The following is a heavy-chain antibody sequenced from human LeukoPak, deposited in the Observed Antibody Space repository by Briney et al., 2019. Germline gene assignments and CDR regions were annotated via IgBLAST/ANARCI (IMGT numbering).Heavy chain of an antibody. V-gene: IGHV3-48*03. D-gene: IGHD3-10*01. J-gene: IGHJ5*02. CDR1: GFTFSSYE. CDR2: ISSSGNTI. CDR3: AREVTMVRGVDL. Sequence: GGSLRLSCAASGFTFSSYEMNWVRQAPGKGLEWVSHISSSGNTIYYADSVKGRFTISRDNAKNSLYLQMNSLRAEDTAVYYCAREVTMVRGVDLWGQGTLVTVSS.